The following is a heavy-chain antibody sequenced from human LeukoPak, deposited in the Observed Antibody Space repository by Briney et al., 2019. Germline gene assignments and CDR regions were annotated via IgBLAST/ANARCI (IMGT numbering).Heavy chain of an antibody. J-gene: IGHJ4*02. CDR3: ARDIIAARYDY. Sequence: GGSLRLSCAASGFTFSSYSMNWVRQAPGKGLEWVSSISSSSSYIYYADSVKGRFTISRDNAKNSLCLQMNSLRAEDTAVYYCARDIIAARYDYWGQGTLVTVSS. D-gene: IGHD6-6*01. V-gene: IGHV3-21*01. CDR1: GFTFSSYS. CDR2: ISSSSSYI.